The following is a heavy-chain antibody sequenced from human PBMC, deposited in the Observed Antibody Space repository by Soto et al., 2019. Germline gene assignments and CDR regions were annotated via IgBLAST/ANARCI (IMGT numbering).Heavy chain of an antibody. Sequence: PSETLSLTCTVSGGSISRGGYYWSWVRQAPGKGLEWVANIKQDGSEKYYVDSVKGRFTISRDNAKNSLYLQMNSLRAEDTAVYYCAREGFRGVMSYYGMDVWGQGTTVTVSS. D-gene: IGHD3-16*01. CDR1: GGSISRGGYY. J-gene: IGHJ6*02. CDR2: IKQDGSEK. CDR3: AREGFRGVMSYYGMDV. V-gene: IGHV3-7*04.